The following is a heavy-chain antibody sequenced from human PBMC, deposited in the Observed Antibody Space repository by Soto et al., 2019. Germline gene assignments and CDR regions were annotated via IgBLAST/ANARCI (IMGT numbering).Heavy chain of an antibody. J-gene: IGHJ4*02. D-gene: IGHD5-12*01. CDR1: GGSVSGGHYY. V-gene: IGHV4-61*03. CDR3: ANGYNLDY. CDR2: LYYSGNT. Sequence: PSETLSLTCTVSGGSVSGGHYYWTRIRQPPGKGLEWIGYLYYSGNTNYNPSLKSRVTISVDTSKNHFSLKLTSVTAADTAVYYCANGYNLDYWGQGALVTVSS.